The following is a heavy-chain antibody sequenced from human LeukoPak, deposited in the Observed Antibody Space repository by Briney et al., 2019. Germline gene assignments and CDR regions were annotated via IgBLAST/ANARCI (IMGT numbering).Heavy chain of an antibody. CDR1: GGSINNYY. Sequence: SETLSLTCTVSGGSINNYYWTWIRQPPGKGLEWIGYIHYTGTTDYSPFLKSRVTLSIDTSTNQFSLNLKSVTAADTAVYYCTRVEDGGLFKYWGQGTLVTVSS. V-gene: IGHV4-59*01. CDR3: TRVEDGGLFKY. J-gene: IGHJ4*02. CDR2: IHYTGTT. D-gene: IGHD5-24*01.